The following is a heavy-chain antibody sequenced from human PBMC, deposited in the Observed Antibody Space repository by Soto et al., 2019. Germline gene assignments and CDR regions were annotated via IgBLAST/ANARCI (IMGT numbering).Heavy chain of an antibody. Sequence: QVQLVQSGTEVKKPGSSVKVSCKASGGTFRNYPINWVRQAPGQGLEWMGSIFPLTDIPDYAQNFQARLTISADKSTSTAYMQLSSLTSDDTAMYFCARVPFDVLNYFESWGQGTLVTVSS. V-gene: IGHV1-69*02. CDR3: ARVPFDVLNYFES. CDR1: GGTFRNYP. J-gene: IGHJ4*02. CDR2: IFPLTDIP.